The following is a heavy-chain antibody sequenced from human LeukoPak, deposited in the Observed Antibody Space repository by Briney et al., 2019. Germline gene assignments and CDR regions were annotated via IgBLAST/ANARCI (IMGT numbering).Heavy chain of an antibody. J-gene: IGHJ4*02. CDR2: ISAYNGNT. Sequence: ASVKVSCKASGYTFTSYGISWVRQAPGQGLEWMGWISAYNGNTNYAQKLQGRVTMTTDTSTSTAYMELRSLRSEDTAVYYCANTKLRGAGGLFDYWGQGTLVTVSS. CDR3: ANTKLRGAGGLFDY. V-gene: IGHV1-18*01. D-gene: IGHD3-10*01. CDR1: GYTFTSYG.